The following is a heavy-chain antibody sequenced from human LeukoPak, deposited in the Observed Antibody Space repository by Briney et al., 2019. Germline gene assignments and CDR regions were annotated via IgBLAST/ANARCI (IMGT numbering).Heavy chain of an antibody. J-gene: IGHJ4*02. CDR1: GFTFSRHG. D-gene: IGHD2-21*02. V-gene: IGHV3-30*02. CDR3: AKDCGGDCYSHS. CDR2: LYYDGSNK. Sequence: GGSLRLSCAASGFTFSRHGMHWVRQAPGKGLEWVASLYYDGSNKNYADSVKGRFTISRDNSKNTLYLQMNSLRTEDTAVYYCAKDCGGDCYSHSWGQGTLVAVSS.